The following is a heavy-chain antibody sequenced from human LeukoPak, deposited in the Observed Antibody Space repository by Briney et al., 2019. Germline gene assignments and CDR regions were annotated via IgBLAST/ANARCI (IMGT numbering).Heavy chain of an antibody. D-gene: IGHD3-3*01. CDR3: ARGVDYDFWYMDV. CDR1: GFTFDDYA. V-gene: IGHV3-20*04. Sequence: PGGSLRLSCAASGFTFDDYAMSWVRHAPGKGLEWVSGIFWDGGNTGYAASVKGRFTISRDNAKNSLYLQMNSLRVEDTALYYCARGVDYDFWYMDVWGKGTTVTVSS. CDR2: IFWDGGNT. J-gene: IGHJ6*03.